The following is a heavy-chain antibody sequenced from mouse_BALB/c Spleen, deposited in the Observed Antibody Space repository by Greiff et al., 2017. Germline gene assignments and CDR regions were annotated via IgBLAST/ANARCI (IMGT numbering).Heavy chain of an antibody. CDR2: ISSGGSYT. CDR1: GFTFSSYA. V-gene: IGHV5-6*01. J-gene: IGHJ4*01. CDR3: ASTTGTDYYAMDY. Sequence: EVQLVESGGGLVKPGGSLKLSCAASGFTFSSYAMSWVRQSPEKRLEWVAEISSGGSYTYYPDSVKGRFTISRDNAKNTLYLQMSSLKSEDTAMYYCASTTGTDYYAMDYWGQGTSVTVSS. D-gene: IGHD4-1*02.